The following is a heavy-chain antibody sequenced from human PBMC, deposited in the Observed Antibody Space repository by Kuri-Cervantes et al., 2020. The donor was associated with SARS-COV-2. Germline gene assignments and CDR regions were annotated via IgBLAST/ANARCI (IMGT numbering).Heavy chain of an antibody. CDR3: ARGTSNGSGSYPNWFDP. V-gene: IGHV4-59*12. CDR1: GGSISSYY. CDR2: IYYSGST. Sequence: SETLSLTCTVSGGSISSYYWSWIRQPPGKGLEWIGYIYYSGSTNYNPSLKSRVTISVDTSKNQFSLKLSSVTAADTAVYYCARGTSNGSGSYPNWFDPWGQGTLVTVSS. D-gene: IGHD3-10*01. J-gene: IGHJ5*02.